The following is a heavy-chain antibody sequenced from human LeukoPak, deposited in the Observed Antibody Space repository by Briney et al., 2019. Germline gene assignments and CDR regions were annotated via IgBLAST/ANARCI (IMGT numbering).Heavy chain of an antibody. J-gene: IGHJ4*02. CDR2: IKQDGSAK. D-gene: IGHD1-1*01. CDR1: GFSFISYW. V-gene: IGHV3-7*01. Sequence: GGSLRLSSAASGFSFISYWMSWVRQAPGNGLEWVANIKQDGSAKNYVDSVKGRFTISRDNAKNSLYLQLNSLRAEDTAVYCCAGCAGNSCYFDYWGQGTLVIVSS. CDR3: AGCAGNSCYFDY.